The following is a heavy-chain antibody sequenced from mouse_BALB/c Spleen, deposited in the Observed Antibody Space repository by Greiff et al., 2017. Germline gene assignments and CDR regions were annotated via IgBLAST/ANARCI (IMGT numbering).Heavy chain of an antibody. Sequence: LVEPGASLVRSGVSAKISCKGSAYTFTDHALPWVQQSHAKSLEWIGVISTYYGYTSYNQKFKGKATMTVDKSSSTAYMELARLTSEDSAIYYCARWYSKIRRGAMDYWGQGTSVTVSS. J-gene: IGHJ4*01. D-gene: IGHD2-4*01. CDR2: ISTYYGYT. CDR3: ARWYSKIRRGAMDY. CDR1: AYTFTDHA. V-gene: IGHV1S137*01.